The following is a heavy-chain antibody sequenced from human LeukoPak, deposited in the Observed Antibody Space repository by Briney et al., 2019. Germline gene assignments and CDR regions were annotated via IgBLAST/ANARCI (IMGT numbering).Heavy chain of an antibody. D-gene: IGHD4-11*01. V-gene: IGHV5-51*01. CDR2: IYPGDSDT. Sequence: TGESLKISCKGSGYSFATYWIGWVRQMPGKGQEWMGVIYPGDSDTRYSPSFQGQVTISADKSISTAYLQWSSLKASDTAMYYCARPTGLRFLDYWGQGTLVTVSS. CDR3: ARPTGLRFLDY. CDR1: GYSFATYW. J-gene: IGHJ4*01.